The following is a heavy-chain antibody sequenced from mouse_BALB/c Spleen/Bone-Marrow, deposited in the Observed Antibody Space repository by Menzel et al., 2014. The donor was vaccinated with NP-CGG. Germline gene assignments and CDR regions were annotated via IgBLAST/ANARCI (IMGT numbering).Heavy chain of an antibody. CDR1: GYSFTSYW. D-gene: IGHD2-4*01. CDR2: IHPSDSET. V-gene: IGHV1-74*01. Sequence: QVQLKESGAELVRPGASEKLSCKASGYSFTSYWMNWVKQRPGQGLEWIGMIHPSDSETRLNQKFKVKATLTVDKSSSTAYMQLSSPTSEDSAVYYWAMITYYFDYWGQGTTLTVSS. CDR3: AMITYYFDY. J-gene: IGHJ2*01.